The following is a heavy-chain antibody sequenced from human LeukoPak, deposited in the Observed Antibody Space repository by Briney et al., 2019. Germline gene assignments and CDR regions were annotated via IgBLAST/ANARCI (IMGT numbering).Heavy chain of an antibody. Sequence: GGSPRLSCAASGFTFSTYCMHWVRQAPGKGPMWVSRICPDGTVTNYADSVKARFIISRDNARNTVYLQMNSLRVEDTAVYYCVRDFRSADYWGQGTLVTVSS. CDR2: ICPDGTVT. CDR1: GFTFSTYC. V-gene: IGHV3-74*01. CDR3: VRDFRSADY. J-gene: IGHJ4*02.